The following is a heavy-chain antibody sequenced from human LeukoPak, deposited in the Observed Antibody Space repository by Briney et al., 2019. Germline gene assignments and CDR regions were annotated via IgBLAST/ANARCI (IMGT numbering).Heavy chain of an antibody. CDR1: GFTVSSNY. D-gene: IGHD2-15*01. Sequence: QPGGSLRLSCAASGFTVSSNYMSWVRQAPGKGLEWVSGISWNSGGIGYADSVKGRFTISRDNAKNSLYLQMNSLRAEDTALYYCAKDPGYCSGGSCYSGGYFDYWGQGTLVTVSS. V-gene: IGHV3-9*01. J-gene: IGHJ4*02. CDR2: ISWNSGGI. CDR3: AKDPGYCSGGSCYSGGYFDY.